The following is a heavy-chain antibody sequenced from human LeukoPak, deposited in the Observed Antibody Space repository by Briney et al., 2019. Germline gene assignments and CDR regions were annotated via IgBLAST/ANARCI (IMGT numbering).Heavy chain of an antibody. CDR1: GGSFSSTSYY. D-gene: IGHD1-14*01. CDR3: ARGPRGQANHDAFDI. V-gene: IGHV4-39*07. J-gene: IGHJ3*02. CDR2: VYYSGTT. Sequence: SETLSLTCTVSGGSFSSTSYYWAWIRQPPGKGLEWIASVYYSGTTYYNPSLKSRVTISVDTSKNQFSLKLSSVTAADTAVYYCARGPRGQANHDAFDIWGQGTMVTVSS.